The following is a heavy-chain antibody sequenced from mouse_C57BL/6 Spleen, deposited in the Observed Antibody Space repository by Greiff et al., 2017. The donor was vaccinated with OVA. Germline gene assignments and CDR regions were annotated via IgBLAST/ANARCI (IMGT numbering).Heavy chain of an antibody. V-gene: IGHV6-3*01. J-gene: IGHJ1*03. D-gene: IGHD4-1*01. CDR3: TGGWEGLDV. Sequence: EVTVEESGGGLVQPGGSMKLSCVASGFTFSNYWMNWVRQSPEKGLAWVAQIRLKSDNYATHYAESLKGRFIISRDDSKSSVYLQMNNLRAEDTGIYYCTGGWEGLDVWGTGTTVTVSS. CDR1: GFTFSNYW. CDR2: IRLKSDNYAT.